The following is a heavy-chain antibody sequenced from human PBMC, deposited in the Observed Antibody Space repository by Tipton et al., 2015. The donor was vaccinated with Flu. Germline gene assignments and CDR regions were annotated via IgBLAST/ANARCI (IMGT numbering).Heavy chain of an antibody. CDR3: AASLSASAAAVHFDS. CDR2: MYYTGST. CDR1: RGSISSSTNY. V-gene: IGHV4-39*01. Sequence: TLSLTCTVSRGSISSSTNYWGWIRQPPGKGLEWIGSMYYTGSTYYNPSLNGRATISVDTSRNLFSLKLNSVTAADTAVYYCAASLSASAAAVHFDSWGQGPLVSVSS. J-gene: IGHJ4*02. D-gene: IGHD2-15*01.